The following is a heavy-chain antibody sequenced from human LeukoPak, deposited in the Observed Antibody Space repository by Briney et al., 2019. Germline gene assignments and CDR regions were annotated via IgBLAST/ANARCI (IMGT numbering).Heavy chain of an antibody. CDR1: GGSISSGGYY. J-gene: IGHJ5*02. CDR3: AREKGDPYYYDSSGYYGNWFDP. CDR2: IYYSGST. Sequence: SQTLSLTCTVSGGSISSGGYYWSRIRQHPGKGLEWIGYIYYSGSTYYNPSLKSRVTISVDTSKNQFSLKLSSVTAADTAVYYCAREKGDPYYYDSSGYYGNWFDPWGQGTLVTVSS. D-gene: IGHD3-22*01. V-gene: IGHV4-31*03.